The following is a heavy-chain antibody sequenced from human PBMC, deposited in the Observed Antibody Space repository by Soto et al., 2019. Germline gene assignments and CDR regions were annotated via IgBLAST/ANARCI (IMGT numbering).Heavy chain of an antibody. J-gene: IGHJ4*02. D-gene: IGHD3-3*01. V-gene: IGHV3-30*18. CDR2: ISYDGSNK. CDR1: GFTFSSYG. CDR3: AKDLTRFLEWLPLDY. Sequence: QVQPVESGGGVVQPGRSLRLSCAASGFTFSSYGMHWVRQAPGKGLEWVAVISYDGSNKYYADSVKGRFTISRDNSKNTLYLQMNSLRAEDTAVYYCAKDLTRFLEWLPLDYWGQGTLVTVSS.